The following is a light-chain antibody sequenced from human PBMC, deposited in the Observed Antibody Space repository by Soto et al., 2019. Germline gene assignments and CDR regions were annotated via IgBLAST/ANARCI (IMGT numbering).Light chain of an antibody. CDR1: QGISNY. CDR3: QKYNSAPQGLT. Sequence: DIQMTQSPSSLSASVGDRVTITCRASQGISNYLAWYQQKPGKVPKLLIYAASTLQSGVPSRFSGSGSETDFTLTISSLQPEDVATYYCQKYNSAPQGLTFGGGTKVDIK. V-gene: IGKV1-27*01. CDR2: AAS. J-gene: IGKJ4*01.